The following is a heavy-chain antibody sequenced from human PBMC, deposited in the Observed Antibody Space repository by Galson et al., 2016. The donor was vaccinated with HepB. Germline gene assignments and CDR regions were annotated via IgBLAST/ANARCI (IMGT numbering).Heavy chain of an antibody. V-gene: IGHV4-34*01. J-gene: IGHJ3*01. D-gene: IGHD2-2*02. Sequence: SETLSLTCRVNGGHFSGYFWTWIRQTPGKGLEWLGEINHRGNSNYNPSLTSRVAMSVDASKNQFSLKLNSVTAADTAVYYCARRSPISPGAVDVWGQGTMVTVSS. CDR1: GGHFSGYF. CDR3: ARRSPISPGAVDV. CDR2: INHRGNS.